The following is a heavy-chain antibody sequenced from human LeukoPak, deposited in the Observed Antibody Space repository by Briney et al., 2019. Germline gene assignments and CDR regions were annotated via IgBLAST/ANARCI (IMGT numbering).Heavy chain of an antibody. V-gene: IGHV3-20*04. Sequence: AGGSLRLSCAASGFTFDDYGMSWVHQAPGKGLEWVSGINWNGGSTGYADSVKGRFTISRDNAKNSLYLQMNSLRAEDTALYYCARDPPLYCSSTSCYTDAFDIWGQGTMVTVSS. CDR2: INWNGGST. CDR3: ARDPPLYCSSTSCYTDAFDI. CDR1: GFTFDDYG. J-gene: IGHJ3*02. D-gene: IGHD2-2*02.